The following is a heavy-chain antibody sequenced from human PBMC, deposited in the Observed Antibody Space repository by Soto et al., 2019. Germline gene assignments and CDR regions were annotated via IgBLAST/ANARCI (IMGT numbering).Heavy chain of an antibody. CDR3: ARANSNYYYGMDV. V-gene: IGHV3-30-3*01. CDR1: GFNLSKYD. Sequence: GGSLRLSCAVSGFNLSKYDVHWVRQAPGKGLEWVAVISYDGNKKYYADSVKGRFTISRDNSKNTLYLQMNSLRAEDTAVYYCARANSNYYYGMDVWGQGTTVTVSS. D-gene: IGHD7-27*01. J-gene: IGHJ6*02. CDR2: ISYDGNKK.